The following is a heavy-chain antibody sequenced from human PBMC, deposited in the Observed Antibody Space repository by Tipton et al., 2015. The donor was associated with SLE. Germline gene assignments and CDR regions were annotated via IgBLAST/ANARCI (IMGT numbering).Heavy chain of an antibody. CDR1: GFTFISYG. Sequence: QVQLVQSGAEVKKPGASVQVSCKASGFTFISYGISWVRQAPGQGLQWMGWISTFNGNRNYAQKLQGRVSMTTYTSTSTAYMELRSLRSDDTAVYYCAREVYSGSYYYYYGMDVWGQGTTVTISS. CDR3: AREVYSGSYYYYYGMDV. D-gene: IGHD3-10*01. CDR2: ISTFNGNR. V-gene: IGHV1-18*01. J-gene: IGHJ6*02.